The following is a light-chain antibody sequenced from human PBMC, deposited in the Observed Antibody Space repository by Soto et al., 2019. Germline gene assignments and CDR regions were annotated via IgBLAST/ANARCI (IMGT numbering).Light chain of an antibody. V-gene: IGKV1-5*03. CDR3: RHWHGFSWT. Sequence: DIPMTQSPSTLSASVGDRVTITCRASQSINDWVAWYQQKPGRAPKFLIYKASNLESGVPSRFSGSGSGTEFTLTFSSLQPDDFATDYCRHWHGFSWTFGQGTKVEIK. CDR2: KAS. CDR1: QSINDW. J-gene: IGKJ1*01.